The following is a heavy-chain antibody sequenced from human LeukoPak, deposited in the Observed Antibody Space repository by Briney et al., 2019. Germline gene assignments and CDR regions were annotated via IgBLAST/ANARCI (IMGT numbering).Heavy chain of an antibody. V-gene: IGHV3-43*02. J-gene: IGHJ5*02. CDR1: GFTFDDYA. Sequence: GGSLRLSCAASGFTFDDYAMHWVRQAPGKGREWVSLISGDGGSTYYADSVKGRFTISRDNSKNSLYLQMNSLRTEDTALYYCAKFGTDYYGSGSDWFDPWGQGTLVTVSS. CDR2: ISGDGGST. CDR3: AKFGTDYYGSGSDWFDP. D-gene: IGHD3-10*01.